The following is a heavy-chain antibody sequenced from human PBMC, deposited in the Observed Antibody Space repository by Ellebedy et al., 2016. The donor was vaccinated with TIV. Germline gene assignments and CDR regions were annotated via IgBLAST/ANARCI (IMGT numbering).Heavy chain of an antibody. CDR2: INQDGSDK. CDR3: VIIAGAGRDFDS. Sequence: GESLKISXAASGFTFSYYWVTWVRQAPGKGLELVANINQDGSDKKYADSVKGRFTISRDNAKSSASLQINSLRAEDTAVYHCVIIAGAGRDFDSWGQGTLVTVSS. J-gene: IGHJ4*02. CDR1: GFTFSYYW. D-gene: IGHD6-13*01. V-gene: IGHV3-7*03.